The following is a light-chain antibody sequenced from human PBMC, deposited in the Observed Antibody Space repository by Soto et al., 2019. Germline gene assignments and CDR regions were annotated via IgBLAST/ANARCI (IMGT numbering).Light chain of an antibody. V-gene: IGLV2-14*03. J-gene: IGLJ1*01. CDR2: DVA. CDR3: VSYKSSTPYV. CDR1: SSDVGGSNF. Sequence: QSALTQPASVSDSPGQSITISCTGTSSDVGGSNFVSWYQQHPGKPPKLIIYDVANRPSGVSNRFSGSKSGSTASLIISRLQTEDEADYYCVSYKSSTPYVFGTGTKVTVL.